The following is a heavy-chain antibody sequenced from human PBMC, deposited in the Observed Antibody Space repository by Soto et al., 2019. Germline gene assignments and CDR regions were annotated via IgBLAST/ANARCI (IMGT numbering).Heavy chain of an antibody. D-gene: IGHD6-13*01. V-gene: IGHV4-39*01. Sequence: TLSLTCTVSGGSISSSTYYWGWIRQPPGKGLEWIGSIYYSGSTYYNPSLKSRVTISVDTSKNQFSLKLSSVTAADTAVYYCARRYGSSFDFWGQGTLVTVSS. CDR2: IYYSGST. CDR1: GGSISSSTYY. J-gene: IGHJ4*02. CDR3: ARRYGSSFDF.